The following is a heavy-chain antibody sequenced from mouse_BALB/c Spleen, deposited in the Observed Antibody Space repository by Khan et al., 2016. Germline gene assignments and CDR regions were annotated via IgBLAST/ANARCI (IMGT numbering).Heavy chain of an antibody. V-gene: IGHV3-2*02. J-gene: IGHJ4*01. Sequence: EVQLQESGPGLMKPSQSLSLTCTVTGYSITSDYAWNWIRQFPGNKLEWMGYIIYSGSTTYTPSLKRRITITRDTSKNQFFLQLNSVTIEDTATCYFARATPTYAMGYWGQGTSVTVSS. D-gene: IGHD1-1*01. CDR2: IIYSGST. CDR1: GYSITSDYA. CDR3: ARATPTYAMGY.